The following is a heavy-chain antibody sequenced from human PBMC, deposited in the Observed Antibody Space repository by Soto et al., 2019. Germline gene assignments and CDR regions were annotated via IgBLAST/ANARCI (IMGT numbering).Heavy chain of an antibody. CDR2: INAGNGNT. V-gene: IGHV1-3*01. CDR3: AGGAYSSWFDP. D-gene: IGHD6-13*01. Sequence: ASVKVSCKASGHTFTSYAMHWVRQAPGQRLEWMGWINAGNGNTKYSQKFQGRVTITRDTSVSTAYMELSSLRSEDTAVYYCAGGAYSSWFDPWGQGTLVTVSS. J-gene: IGHJ5*02. CDR1: GHTFTSYA.